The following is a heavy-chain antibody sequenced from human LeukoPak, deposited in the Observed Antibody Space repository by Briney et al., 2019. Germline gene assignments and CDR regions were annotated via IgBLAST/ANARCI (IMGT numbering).Heavy chain of an antibody. CDR3: ARVGSSWFPDAFDI. CDR1: GFTFSSYA. CDR2: ISYDGSNK. D-gene: IGHD6-13*01. J-gene: IGHJ3*02. V-gene: IGHV3-30*04. Sequence: GGSLRLSCAASGFTFSSYAMHWVRQAPGKGLEWVAVISYDGSNKYYADSVKGRFTISRDNSKNTLYLQMNSLRAEDTAVYYCARVGSSWFPDAFDIWGQGTMVTVSS.